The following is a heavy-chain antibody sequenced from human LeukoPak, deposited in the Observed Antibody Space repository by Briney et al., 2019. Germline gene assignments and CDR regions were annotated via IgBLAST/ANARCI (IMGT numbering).Heavy chain of an antibody. CDR1: GYTFTIYG. D-gene: IGHD2-15*01. V-gene: IGHV1-18*01. Sequence: ASVKVSFKASGYTFTIYGISWVRQAPGQGLERMGWISAYNGKTNYAQKLQGRVTMPTDTSTSTAYMELRSLRSDDTAVYYCARGNCSGGSCYRWGRYYYYYMDVWGKGTTVTVSS. CDR2: ISAYNGKT. CDR3: ARGNCSGGSCYRWGRYYYYYMDV. J-gene: IGHJ6*03.